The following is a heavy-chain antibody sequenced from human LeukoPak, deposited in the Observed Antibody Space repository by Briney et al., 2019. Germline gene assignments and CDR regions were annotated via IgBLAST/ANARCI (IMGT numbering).Heavy chain of an antibody. Sequence: GGSLRLSCVGSGFTFRSHAMSWVRQAPEKGLEFVSGIYENGGTTYYADSVKGRFSISRDNSKNTLYLQMDSLRGEDTAVYYCAKDFRIGYSAHFDYWGQGTLVTVSS. D-gene: IGHD2-21*01. J-gene: IGHJ4*02. CDR1: GFTFRSHA. CDR2: IYENGGTT. CDR3: AKDFRIGYSAHFDY. V-gene: IGHV3-23*01.